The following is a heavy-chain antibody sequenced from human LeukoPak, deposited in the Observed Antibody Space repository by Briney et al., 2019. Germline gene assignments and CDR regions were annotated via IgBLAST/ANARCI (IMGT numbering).Heavy chain of an antibody. CDR3: ARDAAMTTVTPYGMDV. Sequence: ASVKVSCKASGYSFTSYYMHWVRQAPGQGLEWMGIINPSDGSTSYPQRFQGRVTMTRDTSTSTVYMELSSLRSEDTVVYYCARDAAMTTVTPYGMDVWGQGTTVTVSS. D-gene: IGHD4-17*01. CDR1: GYSFTSYY. CDR2: INPSDGST. J-gene: IGHJ6*02. V-gene: IGHV1-46*01.